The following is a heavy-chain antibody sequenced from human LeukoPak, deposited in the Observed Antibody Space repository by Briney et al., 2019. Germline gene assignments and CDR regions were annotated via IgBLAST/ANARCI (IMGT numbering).Heavy chain of an antibody. Sequence: QAGGSLRLSCAASGFTVSSNYMSWVRQAPGKGLEWVSIIYSGGSTYYADSVKGRFTISRDNSKNTVYLQMNSLRAEDTAVYYCAPRPAVPPMDVWGKGTTVTVSS. CDR1: GFTVSSNY. CDR2: IYSGGST. V-gene: IGHV3-66*02. D-gene: IGHD2-2*01. CDR3: APRPAVPPMDV. J-gene: IGHJ6*03.